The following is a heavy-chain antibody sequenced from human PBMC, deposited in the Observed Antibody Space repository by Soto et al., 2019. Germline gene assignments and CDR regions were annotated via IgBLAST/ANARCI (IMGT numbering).Heavy chain of an antibody. Sequence: SETLSLTCTVSGASLNSGDYYWAWVRQPPGKGLEWIAYIYHCGRPYYNASLESRVSISLDASKNEFSLRLNSVTAADTAVYYCATLQYFYDGSSYFFDCWGQGTLVTVSS. D-gene: IGHD3-22*01. CDR2: IYHCGRP. J-gene: IGHJ4*02. CDR1: GASLNSGDYY. CDR3: ATLQYFYDGSSYFFDC. V-gene: IGHV4-30-4*01.